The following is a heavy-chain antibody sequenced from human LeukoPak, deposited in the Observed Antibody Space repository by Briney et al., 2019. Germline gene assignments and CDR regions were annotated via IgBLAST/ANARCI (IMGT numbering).Heavy chain of an antibody. CDR3: ARDDMAVADAGYRWFDP. CDR2: IYTNGGT. Sequence: PSETLSLTCTVSGGSISSYYWSWIRQPPRRRREWRGRIYTNGGTNYNPPLKSRVNIYVDKSKVPFSLTLSSVTVADTAVYYCARDDMAVADAGYRWFDPWGQGILVTVSS. V-gene: IGHV4-4*07. CDR1: GGSISSYY. D-gene: IGHD6-19*01. J-gene: IGHJ5*02.